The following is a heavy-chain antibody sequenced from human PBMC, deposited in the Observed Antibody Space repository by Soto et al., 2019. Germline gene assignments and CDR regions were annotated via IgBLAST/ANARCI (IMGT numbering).Heavy chain of an antibody. D-gene: IGHD6-6*01. CDR2: ISSSSSYI. V-gene: IGHV3-21*01. CDR3: AREGPISSSNPFDY. J-gene: IGHJ4*02. CDR1: GFTFSSYS. Sequence: GGSLRLSCAASGFTFSSYSMNWVRQAPGKGLEWVSSISSSSSYIYYADSVKGRFTISRDNAKNSLYLQMNSLRAEDTAVYYCAREGPISSSNPFDYWGQGTLVTVSS.